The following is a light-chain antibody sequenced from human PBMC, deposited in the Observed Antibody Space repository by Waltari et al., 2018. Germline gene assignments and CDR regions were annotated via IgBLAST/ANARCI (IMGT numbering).Light chain of an antibody. CDR3: QQHGSSPRYT. V-gene: IGKV3-20*01. Sequence: EIVLTQSPGTLSLSPGETAALSCRASQSVSSTYLAWYQQKPGQPPRLLICGASSRAAGTPDRFSGSGSGTDFTLTISRLDPEDFAVYYCQQHGSSPRYTFGQGTKLEIK. CDR1: QSVSSTY. J-gene: IGKJ2*01. CDR2: GAS.